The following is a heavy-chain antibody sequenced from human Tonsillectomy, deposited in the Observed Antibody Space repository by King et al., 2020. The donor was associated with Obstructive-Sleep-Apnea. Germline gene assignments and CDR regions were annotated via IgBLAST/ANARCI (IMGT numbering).Heavy chain of an antibody. D-gene: IGHD2-15*01. J-gene: IGHJ1*01. Sequence: VQLVESGGGVVQPGRSLRLSCAASGFTFSSYGMHWVRQAPGKGLEWVAFIRYDGSNKYYADSVKGRFTISRDNSKNTRYLQMNSLRAEDTAVYYCAKRGPGYCSGGSCYSGYFQHWGQGTLVTVSS. CDR2: IRYDGSNK. V-gene: IGHV3-30*02. CDR1: GFTFSSYG. CDR3: AKRGPGYCSGGSCYSGYFQH.